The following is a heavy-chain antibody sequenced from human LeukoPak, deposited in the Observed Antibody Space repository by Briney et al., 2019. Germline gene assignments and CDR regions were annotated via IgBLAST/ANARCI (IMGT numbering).Heavy chain of an antibody. CDR2: IKSKTDGGTT. Sequence: GGSLRLSCAASGFPFSNYAMSWVRQAPGKGLEWVGRIKSKTDGGTTDYAAPVKGRFTISRDDSKNTLYLQMNSLQTEDTAVYYCTTGTDGSFGIWGQGTMVTVSS. CDR1: GFPFSNYA. CDR3: TTGTDGSFGI. D-gene: IGHD3-10*01. V-gene: IGHV3-15*01. J-gene: IGHJ3*02.